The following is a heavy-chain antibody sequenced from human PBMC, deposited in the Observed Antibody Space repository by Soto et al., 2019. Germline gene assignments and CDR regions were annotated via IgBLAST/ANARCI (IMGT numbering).Heavy chain of an antibody. Sequence: GGSLRLSCAASGFTFSSYGMHWVRQAPGKGLEWVAKIPQDGSDGHYLDSVKGRFTISRDNAKNSVSLQMNSLRADDTAVYYCARDHVRLPAHDFFYGSDVWGQGAKVSVYS. CDR2: IPQDGSDG. CDR3: ARDHVRLPAHDFFYGSDV. CDR1: GFTFSSYG. J-gene: IGHJ6*02. V-gene: IGHV3-7*03. D-gene: IGHD2-21*02.